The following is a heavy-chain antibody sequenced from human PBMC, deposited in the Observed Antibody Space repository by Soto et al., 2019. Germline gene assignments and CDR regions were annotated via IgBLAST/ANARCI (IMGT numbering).Heavy chain of an antibody. Sequence: GGSLRLSCAASGFTFSSYAMSWVRQAPGKGLEWVSAISGSGGSTYYADSVKGRFTISRDNSKNTLYLQMNSLRAEDTAVYYCAKASGHGSGIFSLDYWGQGTLVTVSS. CDR1: GFTFSSYA. V-gene: IGHV3-23*01. J-gene: IGHJ4*02. CDR3: AKASGHGSGIFSLDY. CDR2: ISGSGGST. D-gene: IGHD3-10*01.